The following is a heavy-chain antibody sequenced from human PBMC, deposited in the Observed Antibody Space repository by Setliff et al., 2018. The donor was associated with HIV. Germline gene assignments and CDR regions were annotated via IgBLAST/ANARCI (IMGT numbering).Heavy chain of an antibody. CDR3: ARQRGGRVTIFGVSGGWFDP. Sequence: SLTCTVSDVPISAYYWSWIRQPPGKGLEWIGDIFYTGSTNYNPSLKSRVTISIDTSKNQFSLKLSSVTAADTAVYYCARQRGGRVTIFGVSGGWFDPWGQGTLVTVSS. V-gene: IGHV4-59*08. CDR1: DVPISAYY. D-gene: IGHD3-3*01. J-gene: IGHJ5*02. CDR2: IFYTGST.